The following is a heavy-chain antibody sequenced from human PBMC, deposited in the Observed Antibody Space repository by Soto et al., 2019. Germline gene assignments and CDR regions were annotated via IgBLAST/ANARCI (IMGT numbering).Heavy chain of an antibody. CDR2: IFHDGTA. Sequence: SETLSLTCAVSGVSISSGNWWTWVRQTPQRGLEYIGEIFHDGTANYYPSFERRVAISVDTSKNQFSLKPTSVTAADTAIYFCARLVYDTRLNYMYFDFWGQGTLVTVSS. CDR3: ARLVYDTRLNYMYFDF. D-gene: IGHD3-10*01. CDR1: GVSISSGNW. V-gene: IGHV4-4*02. J-gene: IGHJ4*02.